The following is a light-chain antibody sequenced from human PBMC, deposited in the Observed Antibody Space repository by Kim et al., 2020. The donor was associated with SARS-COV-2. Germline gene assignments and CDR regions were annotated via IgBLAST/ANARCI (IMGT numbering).Light chain of an antibody. CDR2: GAS. Sequence: PRERATLSCRASQSVGSNLAWYQQKPGQAPRLLIYGASTRATGIPARFSGSGSGTEFTLTISSLQSEDFAVYYCQQYNNWPPLTFGGGTKVDIK. CDR3: QQYNNWPPLT. J-gene: IGKJ4*01. V-gene: IGKV3-15*01. CDR1: QSVGSN.